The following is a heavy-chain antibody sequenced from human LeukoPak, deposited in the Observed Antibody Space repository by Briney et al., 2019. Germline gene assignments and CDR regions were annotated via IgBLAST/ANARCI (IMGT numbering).Heavy chain of an antibody. CDR1: GFTFSSYA. Sequence: GGSLRLSCAASGFTFSSYAMHWVRQAPGKGLEWVAVISYDGSNKYYADSVKGRFTISRDNSKNTLCLQMNSLRAEDTAVYYCARDNWGSGMGNDYWGQGTLVTVSS. V-gene: IGHV3-30-3*01. D-gene: IGHD7-27*01. CDR2: ISYDGSNK. CDR3: ARDNWGSGMGNDY. J-gene: IGHJ4*02.